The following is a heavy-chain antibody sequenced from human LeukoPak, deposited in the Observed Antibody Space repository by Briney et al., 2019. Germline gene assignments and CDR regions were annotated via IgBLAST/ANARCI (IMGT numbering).Heavy chain of an antibody. D-gene: IGHD1-26*01. J-gene: IGHJ4*02. V-gene: IGHV3-23*01. CDR2: ISGSGGST. CDR3: AKGQWWELLLFDY. CDR1: GFTFNIYA. Sequence: GGSLRLSCEASGFTFNIYAMSWVRQAPGKGLEWVSTISGSGGSTYYADSVKGRFTISRDNSKNTLYLQMNSLRAEDTAVYYCAKGQWWELLLFDYWGQGTLVTVSS.